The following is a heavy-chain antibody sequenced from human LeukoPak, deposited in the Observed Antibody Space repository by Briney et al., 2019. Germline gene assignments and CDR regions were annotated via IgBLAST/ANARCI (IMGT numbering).Heavy chain of an antibody. V-gene: IGHV4-39*01. CDR1: GGSISSSNYY. J-gene: IGHJ1*01. Sequence: SETLSLTCTASGGSISSSNYYWGWIRQPPGKGLEWIGSISYRGSTYYNPSLKSRLTISVDTSKNQFSLKLSSVTAADTAVYYCARHISSSWYRGDFQHWGQGTLVTVSS. D-gene: IGHD6-13*01. CDR3: ARHISSSWYRGDFQH. CDR2: ISYRGST.